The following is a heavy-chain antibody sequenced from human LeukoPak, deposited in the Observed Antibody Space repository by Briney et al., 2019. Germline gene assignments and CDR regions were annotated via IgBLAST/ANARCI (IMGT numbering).Heavy chain of an antibody. Sequence: GGSLRLSCAASGFTFSSYSMNWVRQAPGKGLEWVPSISSSSSYIYYAGSVKGRFTISRDNAKNSLYLQMNSLRAEDTAVYYCARPSCSGGTCFDSWGQGTLVTVSS. V-gene: IGHV3-21*04. CDR2: ISSSSSYI. CDR3: ARPSCSGGTCFDS. D-gene: IGHD2-15*01. J-gene: IGHJ4*02. CDR1: GFTFSSYS.